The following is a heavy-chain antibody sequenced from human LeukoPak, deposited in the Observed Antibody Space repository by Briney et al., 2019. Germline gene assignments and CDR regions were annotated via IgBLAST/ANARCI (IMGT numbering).Heavy chain of an antibody. V-gene: IGHV1-69*05. CDR1: GGTFSSYA. CDR3: AREAPRITIFGVVIRYFDY. Sequence: SVKVSCKASGGTFSSYAISWVRQAPGQGLEWMRRIIPIFGTANYAQKFQGRVTITTDESTSTAYMELSSLRSEDTAVYYCAREAPRITIFGVVIRYFDYWGQGTLVTVSS. D-gene: IGHD3-3*01. J-gene: IGHJ4*02. CDR2: IIPIFGTA.